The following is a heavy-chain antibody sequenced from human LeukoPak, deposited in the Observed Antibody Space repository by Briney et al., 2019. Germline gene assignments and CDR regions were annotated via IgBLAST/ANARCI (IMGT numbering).Heavy chain of an antibody. D-gene: IGHD3-9*01. J-gene: IGHJ5*02. V-gene: IGHV4-34*01. CDR2: INHSGRT. CDR3: ARVPGVFYDTLTGYGSGWFDP. Sequence: SETLSLTCGVYGGSFSAYYWSWIRQPPGKGLEWIGDINHSGRTNYNPSLKSRVNISVDTSRNQFSLRLRSMTAADTAVYYCARVPGVFYDTLTGYGSGWFDPWGQGTLVTVPS. CDR1: GGSFSAYY.